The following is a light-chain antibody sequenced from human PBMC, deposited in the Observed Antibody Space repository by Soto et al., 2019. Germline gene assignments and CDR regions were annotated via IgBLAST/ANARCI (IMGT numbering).Light chain of an antibody. CDR3: QQYGSSLFT. Sequence: EIVLTQSPGTLSLSPGERATLSCRASQSVSSSYLAWYQQKPGQAPRLLIYGASSRATGIPDRFSGSGSGTDFTHAIRRLEPEDFAVYYCQQYGSSLFTFGPGTKVDIK. CDR1: QSVSSSY. V-gene: IGKV3-20*01. CDR2: GAS. J-gene: IGKJ3*01.